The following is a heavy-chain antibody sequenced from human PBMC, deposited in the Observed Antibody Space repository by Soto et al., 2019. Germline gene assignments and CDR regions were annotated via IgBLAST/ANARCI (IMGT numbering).Heavy chain of an antibody. CDR1: GGTFSSYA. D-gene: IGHD3-10*01. V-gene: IGHV1-69*12. CDR2: IIPIFGTA. CDR3: AREGGSGSYLYDGMDV. J-gene: IGHJ6*02. Sequence: QVQLVQSGAEVKKPGSSVKVSCKASGGTFSSYAISWVRQAPGQGLEWMGGIIPIFGTANYAQKFQGRVTITADESPSTAYMELSRLRSEDTGVYYCAREGGSGSYLYDGMDVWGQGTTVTVSS.